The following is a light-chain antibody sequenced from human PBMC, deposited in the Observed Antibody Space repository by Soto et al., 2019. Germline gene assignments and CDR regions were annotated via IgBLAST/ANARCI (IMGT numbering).Light chain of an antibody. CDR2: GNS. V-gene: IGLV1-40*01. CDR1: SSNIGAGYD. J-gene: IGLJ1*01. CDR3: QSYDISQSGYV. Sequence: QSVLTQPPSVSGAPGQRVTISCTGSSSNIGAGYDVHWYQQLPGTAPKLLIYGNSNRPSGVPDRFSGSKSGTSASLAITGLQAEDEADYYCQSYDISQSGYVFGSGTKVTVL.